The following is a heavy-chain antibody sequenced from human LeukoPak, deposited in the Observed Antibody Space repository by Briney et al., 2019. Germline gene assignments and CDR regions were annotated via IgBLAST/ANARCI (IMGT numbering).Heavy chain of an antibody. CDR3: VRVRHGDYFDY. CDR2: TRNKPNGYTT. CDR1: GFSITDHC. V-gene: IGHV3-72*01. Sequence: PGGSLRLSCAASGFSITDHCMDWVRQAPGKGLEWVGRTRNKPNGYTTDYGTSVKGRFIVSRDDSENSLYLLMNGLKTEDTAVYYCVRVRHGDYFDYWGQGTLVTVSS. J-gene: IGHJ4*02. D-gene: IGHD4-17*01.